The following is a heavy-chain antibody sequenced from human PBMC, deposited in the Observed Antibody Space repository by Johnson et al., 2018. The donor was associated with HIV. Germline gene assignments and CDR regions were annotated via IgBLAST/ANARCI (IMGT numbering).Heavy chain of an antibody. CDR2: ISYDGSNK. V-gene: IGHV3-30-3*01. CDR3: ARQSLRAFDI. CDR1: GFTFSSYV. J-gene: IGHJ3*02. Sequence: QVQLVESGGGLAKPAWSPRLSCAASGFTFSSYVMHWVRQAPGKGLEWVAIISYDGSNKYYADSVKGRFTISRDNSKNTLYLQMSSLRAEDTAVYYCARQSLRAFDIWGQGTMVTVSS.